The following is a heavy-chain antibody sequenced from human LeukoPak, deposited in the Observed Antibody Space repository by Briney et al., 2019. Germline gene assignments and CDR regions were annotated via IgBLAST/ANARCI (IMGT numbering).Heavy chain of an antibody. V-gene: IGHV4-59*01. CDR3: ARDLRYGDYLFQGMGV. J-gene: IGHJ6*01. CDR2: IYYSGSP. Sequence: KPSETLSLTCTVSGDSISSYYWSWIRQPPGKGLEWVGYIYYSGSPNYNPSLQSRVTISVDTSKNQFSLKLSAVTAGDTAVYYCARDLRYGDYLFQGMGVWGKGTTVTVSS. D-gene: IGHD4-17*01. CDR1: GDSISSYY.